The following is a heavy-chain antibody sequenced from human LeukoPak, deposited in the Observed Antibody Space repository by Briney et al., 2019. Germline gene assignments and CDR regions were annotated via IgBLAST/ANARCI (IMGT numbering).Heavy chain of an antibody. V-gene: IGHV3-23*01. J-gene: IGHJ6*02. CDR1: GFTFSSYA. D-gene: IGHD3-3*01. CDR3: AKDLRSYESERYYYYYGMDV. Sequence: TGGSLRLSCAASGFTFSSYAMSWVRQAPGKGLEWVSAISGSGGSTYYADSVKGRFTISRDNSKNTLYLQMNSLRAEDTAVYYCAKDLRSYESERYYYYYGMDVWGQGTTVTVSS. CDR2: ISGSGGST.